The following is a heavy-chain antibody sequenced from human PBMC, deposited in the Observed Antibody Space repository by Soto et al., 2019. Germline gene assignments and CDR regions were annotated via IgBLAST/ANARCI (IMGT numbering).Heavy chain of an antibody. Sequence: QVQLVQSGAEVKKPGSSVKVSCKASGGTFSSYAISWVRQAPGQGLEWMGGIIPIFGTANYAQKFQGRVTIATDESTSTAYMELRSLSSEDTAVYYGAREGQWLIPGTFDIWGQGTMVTVSS. D-gene: IGHD6-19*01. J-gene: IGHJ3*02. V-gene: IGHV1-69*01. CDR3: AREGQWLIPGTFDI. CDR1: GGTFSSYA. CDR2: IIPIFGTA.